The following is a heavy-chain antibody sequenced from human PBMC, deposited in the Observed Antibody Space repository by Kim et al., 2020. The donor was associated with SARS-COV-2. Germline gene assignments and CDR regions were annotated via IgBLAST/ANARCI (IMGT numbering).Heavy chain of an antibody. CDR3: AYVGGGRSDF. Sequence: GGSLRLSCVVSGFTFSSNFMTWVRQAPGKGLEWVATTNPDGSVKNYVDSVKGRFTISRDNAKNSLFLQMTNLRAEDTALYYCAYVGGGRSDFWGQGSLVT. D-gene: IGHD3-16*01. J-gene: IGHJ4*02. CDR2: TNPDGSVK. CDR1: GFTFSSNF. V-gene: IGHV3-7*01.